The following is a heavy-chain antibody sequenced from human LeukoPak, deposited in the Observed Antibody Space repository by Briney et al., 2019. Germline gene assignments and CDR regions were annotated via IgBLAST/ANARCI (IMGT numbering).Heavy chain of an antibody. CDR2: IYTSGST. Sequence: NPSETLSLTCTVSGGSISSGSYYWSWIRQPAGKGLEWIGRIYTSGSTNYNPSLKSRVTMSADTSKNQFSLKLSSVTAADTAVYYCASLYYYDRSGYPDPYAFDIWGQGTMVTVSS. CDR1: GGSISSGSYY. V-gene: IGHV4-61*02. D-gene: IGHD3-22*01. CDR3: ASLYYYDRSGYPDPYAFDI. J-gene: IGHJ3*02.